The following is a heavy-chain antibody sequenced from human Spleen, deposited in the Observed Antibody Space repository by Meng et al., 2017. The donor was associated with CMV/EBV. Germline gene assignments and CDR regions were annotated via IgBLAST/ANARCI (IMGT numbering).Heavy chain of an antibody. J-gene: IGHJ4*02. CDR2: INPKSGAT. D-gene: IGHD1-26*01. V-gene: IGHV1-2*02. Sequence: ASVKVSCKASGYNFSDYYMYWVRQAPGQGLEWMGWINPKSGATNSAQKFQGRVTMTRDTSISTAYMELSRLRSDDTAVYYCAKDQEGRLGSYLDYWGQGTLVTVSS. CDR3: AKDQEGRLGSYLDY. CDR1: GYNFSDYY.